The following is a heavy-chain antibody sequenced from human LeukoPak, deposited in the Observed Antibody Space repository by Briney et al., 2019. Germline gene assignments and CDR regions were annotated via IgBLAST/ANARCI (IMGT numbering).Heavy chain of an antibody. CDR2: ISSSGSAI. Sequence: PGGSLRLSCAASGITFSSYEMNWVRQAPGKGLEWVSYISSSGSAIYYADSVKGRFTISRDNAKNSLYLQMNSLIAEDTAVYYCARVARYYDFWSGYYTAGSYYYYYYMDVWGKGTTVTVSS. J-gene: IGHJ6*03. V-gene: IGHV3-48*03. D-gene: IGHD3-3*01. CDR1: GITFSSYE. CDR3: ARVARYYDFWSGYYTAGSYYYYYYMDV.